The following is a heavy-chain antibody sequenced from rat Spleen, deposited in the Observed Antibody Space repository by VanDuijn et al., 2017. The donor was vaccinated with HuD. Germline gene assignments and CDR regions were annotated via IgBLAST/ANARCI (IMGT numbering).Heavy chain of an antibody. V-gene: IGHV5S14*01. D-gene: IGHD1-10*01. CDR2: ISNGGDNT. J-gene: IGHJ2*01. CDR3: ARRRGQVYNNYFDY. CDR1: GFTFRNYG. Sequence: EVQLVESGGGLVQPGRSLTLFCAASGFTFRNYGMAWVRQTPTKGLEWVASISNGGDNTYYRDSVKGRFTISRDNAKNTQYLQMDSLRSEDTATYYCARRRGQVYNNYFDYWGQGVMVTVSS.